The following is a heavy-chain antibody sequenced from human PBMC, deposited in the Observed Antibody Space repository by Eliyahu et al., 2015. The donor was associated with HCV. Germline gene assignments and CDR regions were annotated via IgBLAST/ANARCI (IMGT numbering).Heavy chain of an antibody. CDR2: ISYESSNK. CDR1: GFTFSTYG. J-gene: IGHJ4*02. Sequence: QVQLVESGGGVVQPGRSLRLSCAASGFTFSTYGMHWVRQAPGKGLEWVAIISYESSNKYYADSVKGRFSISRDNSKNTLYLQMNSLRPEDTAVYYCVNNHRDEGYWGQGTLVTVSS. V-gene: IGHV3-30*18. D-gene: IGHD1-14*01. CDR3: VNNHRDEGY.